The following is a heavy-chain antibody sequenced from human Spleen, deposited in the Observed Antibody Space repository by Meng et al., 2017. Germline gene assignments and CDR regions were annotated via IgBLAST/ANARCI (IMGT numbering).Heavy chain of an antibody. D-gene: IGHD2-21*01. Sequence: QVQLQESGPGLVKPSQTLSLTCTVSGGSISSGTYYWGWIRQLPGRGLEWIAYIHYSGSTYYSPSLKSRVSISVDTSKNQFSLNLNSMTAADTAVYYCASFDHIPRRNYFDYWGQGTLVTVSS. V-gene: IGHV4-30-4*08. J-gene: IGHJ4*02. CDR3: ASFDHIPRRNYFDY. CDR1: GGSISSGTYY. CDR2: IHYSGST.